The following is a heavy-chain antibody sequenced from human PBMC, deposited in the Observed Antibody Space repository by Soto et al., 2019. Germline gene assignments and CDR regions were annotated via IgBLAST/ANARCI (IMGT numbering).Heavy chain of an antibody. Sequence: QVQLVQSGAEVKKPGASVKVSCKASGYTFTSYGISWVRQAPGQGLEWMGWISAYNGNTNYAQKRQGRVTMTTDTSTSTAYMELRSLRSDDTAVYYCAGAGPGLSAGPNWSDPWGQGTLVTVSS. V-gene: IGHV1-18*01. CDR1: GYTFTSYG. CDR3: AGAGPGLSAGPNWSDP. CDR2: ISAYNGNT. J-gene: IGHJ5*02. D-gene: IGHD3-16*01.